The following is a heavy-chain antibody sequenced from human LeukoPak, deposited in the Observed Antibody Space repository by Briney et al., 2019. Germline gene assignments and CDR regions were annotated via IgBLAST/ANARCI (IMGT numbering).Heavy chain of an antibody. CDR3: ARDPTIVLAPSDTPGYYYYMDV. V-gene: IGHV3-21*01. CDR1: GFTFTSYS. Sequence: KPGGSLRLSCAASGFTFTSYSMNWVRQAPGKGVEWVSSMSNGSSYIYYADSVKGRFTISRDNAKNSLYLQMNSLRAEDTAVYYCARDPTIVLAPSDTPGYYYYMDVWGKGTTVTVSS. CDR2: MSNGSSYI. D-gene: IGHD2-2*01. J-gene: IGHJ6*03.